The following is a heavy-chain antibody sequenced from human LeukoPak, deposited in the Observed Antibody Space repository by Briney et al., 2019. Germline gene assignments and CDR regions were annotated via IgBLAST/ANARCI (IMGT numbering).Heavy chain of an antibody. CDR1: GYSFINFG. CDR3: ARDLMYCDTMSCYDGDFDY. D-gene: IGHD2-2*01. Sequence: ASVKVSCKASGYSFINFGLSRVRQAPGQGLEWMGWISAYNHNTNYAQKFQGRVTMTIDTSTTTVYVELRSLRSDDTAIYYCARDLMYCDTMSCYDGDFDYWGQGTPVTVSS. V-gene: IGHV1-18*01. CDR2: ISAYNHNT. J-gene: IGHJ4*02.